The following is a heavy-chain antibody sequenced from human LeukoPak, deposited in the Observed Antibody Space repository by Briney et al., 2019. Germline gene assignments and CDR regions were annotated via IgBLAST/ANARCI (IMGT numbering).Heavy chain of an antibody. CDR1: GGSISSGSYY. CDR3: ARYLRYFDWSSHGVFDY. CDR2: IYTSGST. Sequence: SQTLSLTCTVSGGSISSGSYYWSWIRQPAGKGLEWIGRIYTSGSTNYNPSLKSRVTISVDTSKNQFSLKLSSVTAADTAVYYCARYLRYFDWSSHGVFDYWGQGTLVTVSS. D-gene: IGHD3-9*01. V-gene: IGHV4-61*02. J-gene: IGHJ4*02.